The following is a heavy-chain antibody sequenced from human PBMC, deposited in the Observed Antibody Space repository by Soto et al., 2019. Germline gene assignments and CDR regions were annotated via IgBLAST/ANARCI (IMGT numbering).Heavy chain of an antibody. Sequence: PSETLSLTCTVSGGSISSYYWSWIRQPPGKGLEWIGYIYYSGSTNYNPSLKSGVTISVDTSKNQFSLKLSSVTAADTAVYYCAGNRERHYYGSGGDAFDIWGQGTMVTVSS. CDR1: GGSISSYY. CDR2: IYYSGST. D-gene: IGHD3-10*01. V-gene: IGHV4-59*01. J-gene: IGHJ3*02. CDR3: AGNRERHYYGSGGDAFDI.